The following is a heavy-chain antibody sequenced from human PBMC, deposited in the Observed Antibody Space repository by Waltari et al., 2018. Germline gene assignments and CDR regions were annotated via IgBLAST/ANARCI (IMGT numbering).Heavy chain of an antibody. CDR2: ISYDGTKT. CDR1: GFAFSNYA. J-gene: IGHJ6*03. CDR3: ARPPSGYYYYYMDV. V-gene: IGHV3-30-3*01. Sequence: QVQLVESGGGVVQPGRSLRLSCAASGFAFSNYAMHWVRQAPGKGVGWVAFISYDGTKTYYPDSVKGRFTVSRDSSKNTLYLRMDSLRPEDTALYYCARPPSGYYYYYMDVWGKGTTVTVSS.